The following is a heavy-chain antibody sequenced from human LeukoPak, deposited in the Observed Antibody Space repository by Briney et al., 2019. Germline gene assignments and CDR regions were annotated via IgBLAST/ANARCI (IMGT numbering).Heavy chain of an antibody. V-gene: IGHV3-30-3*01. CDR1: GFTFSSYA. CDR3: ARGWFLGPIAAAGIYGMDV. Sequence: GGSLRLSCAASGFTFSSYAMHWVRQAPGKGLEWVAVISYDGSNKYYADSVKGRFTISRDNSKNTLYLQMNSLRAEDTAVYYCARGWFLGPIAAAGIYGMDVWGQGTTVTVSS. J-gene: IGHJ6*02. CDR2: ISYDGSNK. D-gene: IGHD6-13*01.